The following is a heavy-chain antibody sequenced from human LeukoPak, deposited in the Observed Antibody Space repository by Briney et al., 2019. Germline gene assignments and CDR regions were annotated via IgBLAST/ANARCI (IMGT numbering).Heavy chain of an antibody. V-gene: IGHV3-48*01. CDR3: AKVSVDTMIVVVIPYYFDY. J-gene: IGHJ4*02. CDR1: GFTFSSFS. Sequence: GGSLRLSCAASGFTFSSFSMNWVRQAPGKGLEWVSYISSSSSTIYYADSVKGRFTISRDNAKNSLYLQMNSLRPEDTAVYYCAKVSVDTMIVVVIPYYFDYWGQGTLVTVSS. CDR2: ISSSSSTI. D-gene: IGHD3-22*01.